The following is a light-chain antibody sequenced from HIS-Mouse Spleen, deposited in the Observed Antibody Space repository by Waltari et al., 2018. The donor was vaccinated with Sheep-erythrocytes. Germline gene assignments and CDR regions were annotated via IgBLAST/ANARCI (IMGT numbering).Light chain of an antibody. Sequence: QSVLTQPPSASGTPGQRVTIPCSGRSSKIASNYVHWYHQPPGPAPKLLIYRNNQRPSGVPARFSGSKSGTSASLAISGLRSEDEADYYCAAWDDSLSGPVFGGGTKLTVL. J-gene: IGLJ3*02. CDR1: SSKIASNY. CDR2: RNN. V-gene: IGLV1-47*01. CDR3: AAWDDSLSGPV.